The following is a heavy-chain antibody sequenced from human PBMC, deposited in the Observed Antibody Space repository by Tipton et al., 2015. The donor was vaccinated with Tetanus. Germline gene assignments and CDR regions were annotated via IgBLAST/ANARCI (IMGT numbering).Heavy chain of an antibody. CDR1: GFTFSSYA. J-gene: IGHJ4*02. CDR3: ARDPSITIFGVVIRSYFDY. Sequence: SLRLSCAASGFTFSSYALHWVRQAPGKGLEWVAVISYDGSNKYYADSVRGRFTISRDNSKNTLYLQMNSLRAEDTAVYYCARDPSITIFGVVIRSYFDYWGQGTLVTVSS. CDR2: ISYDGSNK. V-gene: IGHV3-30-3*01. D-gene: IGHD3-3*01.